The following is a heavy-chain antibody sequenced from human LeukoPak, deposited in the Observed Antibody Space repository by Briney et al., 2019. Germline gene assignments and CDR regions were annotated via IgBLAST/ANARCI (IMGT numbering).Heavy chain of an antibody. Sequence: GGSLRLSCVVSGFTFNRCWMNWVRQAPGKGLEWVAHINPDGRDTYYVDSVKGRFTISRDNAQNSMYLQMNSLRVEDTAVYYCTSWGDTTAEYFQRWGRGTLVTVSS. CDR1: GFTFNRCW. J-gene: IGHJ1*01. CDR2: INPDGRDT. D-gene: IGHD2-21*02. V-gene: IGHV3-7*01. CDR3: TSWGDTTAEYFQR.